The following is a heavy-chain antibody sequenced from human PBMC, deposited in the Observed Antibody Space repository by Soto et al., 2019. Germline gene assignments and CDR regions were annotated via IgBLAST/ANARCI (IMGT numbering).Heavy chain of an antibody. Sequence: AGGSLRLSCTASGITFSNYAMSWVRQAPRKGLEWVSSISTSGGRPYYADSVKGRFTISRDNSKNTLYLQMNSLRAEDTAVYYCAKVGYSYGLPVCFDYWGQGTLVTVSS. CDR1: GITFSNYA. D-gene: IGHD5-18*01. J-gene: IGHJ4*02. V-gene: IGHV3-23*01. CDR3: AKVGYSYGLPVCFDY. CDR2: ISTSGGRP.